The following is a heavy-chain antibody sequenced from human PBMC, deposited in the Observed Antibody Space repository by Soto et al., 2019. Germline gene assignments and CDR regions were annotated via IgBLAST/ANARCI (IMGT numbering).Heavy chain of an antibody. D-gene: IGHD3-22*01. J-gene: IGHJ4*02. Sequence: GGSLRLSCAASGFTFSSYAMSWVRQAPGKGLEWVSAISGSGGSTYYADSVKGRFTISRDNSKNTLYLQMNSLRAEDTAVYYCAKSRGGYYDSSGDDWGQGTLVTVSS. CDR2: ISGSGGST. CDR3: AKSRGGYYDSSGDD. CDR1: GFTFSSYA. V-gene: IGHV3-23*01.